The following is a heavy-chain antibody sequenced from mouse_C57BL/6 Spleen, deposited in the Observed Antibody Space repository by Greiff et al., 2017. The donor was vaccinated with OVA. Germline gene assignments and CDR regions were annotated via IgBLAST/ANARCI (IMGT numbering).Heavy chain of an antibody. D-gene: IGHD2-5*01. J-gene: IGHJ3*01. CDR1: GFTFSDYG. CDR2: ISSGGSYT. V-gene: IGHV5-6*03. CDR3: ARHGDYSNVSWFAY. Sequence: DVMLVESGGGLVKPGGSLKLSCAASGFTFSDYGMHWVRQAPVKGLEWVATISSGGSYTYYPDSVKGRFTISGDNAKNTLYLQLSSLKSEDTAMYYCARHGDYSNVSWFAYWGKGTLVTVSA.